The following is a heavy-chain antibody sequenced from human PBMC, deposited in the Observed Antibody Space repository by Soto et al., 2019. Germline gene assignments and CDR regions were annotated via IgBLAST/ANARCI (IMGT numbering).Heavy chain of an antibody. V-gene: IGHV1-69*08. D-gene: IGHD4-17*01. CDR3: ARDNGDDYGDYDLEH. J-gene: IGHJ4*02. CDR2: IIPILGRA. CDR1: GGTFSTYT. Sequence: QAQLVQSGAEVKKPGSSVKVSCKASGGTFSTYTISWVRQAPGQGLEWMGMIIPILGRAHYAQNFQGRVTITADRSSSIAYMELSSLRSEDTAVYYCARDNGDDYGDYDLEHWGQGTLVTVSS.